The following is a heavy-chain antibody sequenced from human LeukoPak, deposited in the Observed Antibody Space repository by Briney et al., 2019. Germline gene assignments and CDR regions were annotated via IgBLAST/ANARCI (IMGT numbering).Heavy chain of an antibody. CDR2: ISYDGSNK. V-gene: IGHV3-30-3*01. Sequence: GGSLRLSCAASGFTFSSYAMHWVRQAPGKGLEWVAVISYDGSNKYYADSVKGRFTISRDNSKNTLYLQMNSLRAEDTAVYYCAKDRRAVGGWYRHLNTPGFDYWGQGTLVTVSS. CDR3: AKDRRAVGGWYRHLNTPGFDY. CDR1: GFTFSSYA. J-gene: IGHJ4*02. D-gene: IGHD6-19*01.